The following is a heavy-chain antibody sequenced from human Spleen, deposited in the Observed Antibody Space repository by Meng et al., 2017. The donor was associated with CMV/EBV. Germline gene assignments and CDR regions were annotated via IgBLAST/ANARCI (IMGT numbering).Heavy chain of an antibody. D-gene: IGHD6-6*01. CDR1: GGTFSSYA. V-gene: IGHV1-69*05. CDR3: ARDWGFSSSSGNWFDP. CDR2: IIPIFGTA. Sequence: SVKVSCKASGGTFSSYAISWVRQAPGQGLEWMGGIIPIFGTANYAQKFQGRVTITTDESTSTTYMELSSLRSEDTAVYYCARDWGFSSSSGNWFDPLVQGTLVTVSS. J-gene: IGHJ5*02.